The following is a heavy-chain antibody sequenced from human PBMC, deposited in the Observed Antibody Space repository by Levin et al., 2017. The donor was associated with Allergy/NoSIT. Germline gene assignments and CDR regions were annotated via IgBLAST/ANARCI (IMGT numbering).Heavy chain of an antibody. CDR3: AGEPNSPYYYYYGLDV. J-gene: IGHJ6*02. V-gene: IGHV4-59*12. Sequence: SQTLSLTCNVSGGSMNYYYWSWIRQPPGKGLEWIGYIFYSGSTNYNPSLKSRVTISIDTSKNQFSLRLSSVTDADTAVYYCAGEPNSPYYYYYGLDVWGPGTTVTVSS. D-gene: IGHD2/OR15-2a*01. CDR2: IFYSGST. CDR1: GGSMNYYY.